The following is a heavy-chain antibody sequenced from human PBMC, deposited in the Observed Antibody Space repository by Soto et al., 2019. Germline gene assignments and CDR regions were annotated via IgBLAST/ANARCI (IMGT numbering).Heavy chain of an antibody. Sequence: DVQLVESGGDSVQPGGSRRLSCAASGFPFSSYWMHWVRHTPGKGLEWVSRISGDGTTIYYADSVTGRFTVSRDNAKNTLSLQMSGLGAEDTAVYYCAREYSGLLPGYSNDHWGQGTLVSVSS. CDR1: GFPFSSYW. CDR2: ISGDGTTI. D-gene: IGHD3-9*01. J-gene: IGHJ4*02. CDR3: AREYSGLLPGYSNDH. V-gene: IGHV3-74*01.